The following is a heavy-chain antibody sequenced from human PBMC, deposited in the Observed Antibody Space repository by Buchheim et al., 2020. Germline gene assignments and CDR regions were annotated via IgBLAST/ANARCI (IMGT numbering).Heavy chain of an antibody. V-gene: IGHV3-30*18. Sequence: QVQLVESGGGVVQPGRSLRLSCAASGFTFSRYGMHWVRQAPGKGLEWVAVISYDGSNKYYADSVKGRFTISRDNSKNTLYLQMNSLRAEDTAVYNCAKDRPIFGVVIPGGGMDVWGQGTT. CDR3: AKDRPIFGVVIPGGGMDV. J-gene: IGHJ6*02. CDR2: ISYDGSNK. D-gene: IGHD3-3*01. CDR1: GFTFSRYG.